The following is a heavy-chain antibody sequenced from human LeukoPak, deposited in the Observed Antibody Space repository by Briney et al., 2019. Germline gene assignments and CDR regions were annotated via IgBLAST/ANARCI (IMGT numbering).Heavy chain of an antibody. CDR1: GGSFSGYY. Sequence: SETLSLTWAVYGGSFSGYYWSWIRQPPGKGLEWIGEINHSGSTNYNPSLKSRVTTSVDTSKNQFSLKPSSVTAADTAVYYCARETDIAAAGNYYYYYMDVWGKGTTVTVSS. V-gene: IGHV4-34*01. J-gene: IGHJ6*03. CDR3: ARETDIAAAGNYYYYYMDV. D-gene: IGHD6-13*01. CDR2: INHSGST.